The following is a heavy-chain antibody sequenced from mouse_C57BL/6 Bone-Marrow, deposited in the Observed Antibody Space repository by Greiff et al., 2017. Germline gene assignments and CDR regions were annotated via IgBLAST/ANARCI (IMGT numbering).Heavy chain of an antibody. CDR2: IYPGSGST. CDR3: ARQGYGYAMDY. D-gene: IGHD2-14*01. V-gene: IGHV1-55*01. J-gene: IGHJ4*01. CDR1: GYTFTSYW. Sequence: QVQLQQPGAELAKPGASVKMSCKASGYTFTSYWITWVKQRPGQGLEWIGDIYPGSGSTNYNEKFKSKATLTVDTSSSAAYMQLSSLTSEDSAVYYCARQGYGYAMDYWGQGTSVTVSA.